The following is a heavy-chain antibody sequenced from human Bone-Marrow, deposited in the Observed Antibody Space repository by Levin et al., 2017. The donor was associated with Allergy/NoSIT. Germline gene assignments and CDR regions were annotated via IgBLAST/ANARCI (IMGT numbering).Heavy chain of an antibody. V-gene: IGHV2-5*01. Sequence: VSGPTLVKPTQTLTLTCTFSGFSLSTSGVAVGWIRQPPGKALEWLALLYWNDDSRYSPSLRSRITITKDTSKNQVVLTMTNMDPVDTATYYCAHSRPTVRLWYFDLWGRGTLVTVSS. CDR2: LYWNDDS. J-gene: IGHJ2*01. CDR3: AHSRPTVRLWYFDL. D-gene: IGHD3-10*02. CDR1: GFSLSTSGVA.